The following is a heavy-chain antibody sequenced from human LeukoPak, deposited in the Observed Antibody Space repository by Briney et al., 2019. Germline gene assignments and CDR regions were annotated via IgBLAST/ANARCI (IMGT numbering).Heavy chain of an antibody. V-gene: IGHV3-53*01. CDR3: APMTGDASAY. D-gene: IGHD3-9*01. CDR2: IYSDGNT. Sequence: GGSLRLSCAASGFTVSSNYMNWVRQAPGKGLEWVSVIYSDGNTYYADSVKGRFTISRDNSKNTLYLQMNSLRAEDTAVYYCAPMTGDASAYWGQGTLVTVSS. CDR1: GFTVSSNY. J-gene: IGHJ4*02.